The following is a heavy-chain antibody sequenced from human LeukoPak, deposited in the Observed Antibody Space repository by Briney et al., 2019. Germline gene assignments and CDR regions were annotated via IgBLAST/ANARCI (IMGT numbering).Heavy chain of an antibody. V-gene: IGHV4-39*01. J-gene: IGHJ4*02. Sequence: SETLSLTCSVSGGSITSSSYYWGWIRQPPGRGLEWIGSIYYRGSTYYNPSLKSRVTISVDTSQNQFSLRLSSVTAADTAVYYCARREHGVREVDYWGQGTLVTVSS. CDR2: IYYRGST. CDR3: ARREHGVREVDY. CDR1: GGSITSSSYY. D-gene: IGHD3-10*01.